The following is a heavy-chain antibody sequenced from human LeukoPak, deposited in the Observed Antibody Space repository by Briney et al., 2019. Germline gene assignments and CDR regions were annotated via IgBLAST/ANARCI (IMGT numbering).Heavy chain of an antibody. D-gene: IGHD6-19*01. Sequence: GASVKVSCKASEYTFTDYYIHWVRQAPGQGLEWMGRINPYSGGTNYAQKFQGRVTMTRDTSISTAYMELSRLRSDDTAVYYCARERAIAVAVDYWGQGTLVTVSS. CDR1: EYTFTDYY. CDR3: ARERAIAVAVDY. V-gene: IGHV1-2*06. CDR2: INPYSGGT. J-gene: IGHJ4*02.